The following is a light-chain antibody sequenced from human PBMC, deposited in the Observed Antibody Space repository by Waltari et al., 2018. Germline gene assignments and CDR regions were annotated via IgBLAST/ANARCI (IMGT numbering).Light chain of an antibody. V-gene: IGLV1-47*01. CDR3: AAWDDSLSGVV. Sequence: PSSLSASVGDRVTISCSGSSSNIGSNYVSWYQQLPGTAPKLLIYRSDRRPSGVPDRFSGSKSGTSASLAISGLRSEDEADYYCAAWDDSLSGVVFGGGTKLTVL. J-gene: IGLJ2*01. CDR1: SSNIGSNY. CDR2: RSD.